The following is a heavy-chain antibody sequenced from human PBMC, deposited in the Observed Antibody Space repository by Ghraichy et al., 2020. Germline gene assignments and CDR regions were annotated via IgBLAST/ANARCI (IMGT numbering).Heavy chain of an antibody. CDR3: AKGGSGTYWDPGYFDL. CDR2: VKQDGSES. J-gene: IGHJ4*02. CDR1: GFTFNSFW. Sequence: GGSLRLSCTASGFTFNSFWMTWVRQAPGKGLEWVANVKQDGSESYYVDSVKGRFTISRDNPRNSLYLQMNSLRAEDTAEYYCAKGGSGTYWDPGYFDLWGQGTLVTVSS. V-gene: IGHV3-7*01. D-gene: IGHD1-26*01.